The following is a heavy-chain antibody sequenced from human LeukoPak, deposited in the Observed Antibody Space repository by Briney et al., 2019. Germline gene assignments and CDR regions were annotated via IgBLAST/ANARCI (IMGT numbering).Heavy chain of an antibody. Sequence: ASVKVSCKASGYTFTSYAMHWVRQAPGQRLEWMGWINAGNGNTKYSQKFQGRVTITRDTSASTAYMELSSLRSEDTAVYYCARSKAVLLRFGESDYWGQGTLVTVSS. CDR2: INAGNGNT. V-gene: IGHV1-3*01. CDR1: GYTFTSYA. CDR3: ARSKAVLLRFGESDY. J-gene: IGHJ4*02. D-gene: IGHD3-10*01.